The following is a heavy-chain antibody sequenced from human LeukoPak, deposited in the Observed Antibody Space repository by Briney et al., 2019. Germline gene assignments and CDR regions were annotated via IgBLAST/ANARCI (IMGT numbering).Heavy chain of an antibody. D-gene: IGHD6-13*01. V-gene: IGHV1-3*03. CDR2: INAGNGNT. CDR1: GYTFTSYA. Sequence: EASVKVSCKASGYTFTSYAMHWVRQAPGQRLAWMGWINAGNGNTKYSQEFQGRVTITRDTSASTAYMELSSLRSEDMAVYYCARAYSSSWLAFDIWGQGTMVTVSS. J-gene: IGHJ3*02. CDR3: ARAYSSSWLAFDI.